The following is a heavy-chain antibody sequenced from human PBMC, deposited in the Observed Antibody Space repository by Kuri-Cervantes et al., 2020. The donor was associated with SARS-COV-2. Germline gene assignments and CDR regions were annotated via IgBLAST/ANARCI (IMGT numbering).Heavy chain of an antibody. V-gene: IGHV3-30*07. CDR3: ARVRCCSGYYRIYYYYGMDV. D-gene: IGHD3-22*01. Sequence: GGSLRLSCAASGFTFSTYAMHWVRQAPGKGLEWVAFISHDGNDKYYADSVKGRFTISRDNAKNSLYLQMNSLRAEDTAVYYCARVRCCSGYYRIYYYYGMDVWGQGPTVTVSS. CDR2: ISHDGNDK. CDR1: GFTFSTYA. J-gene: IGHJ6*02.